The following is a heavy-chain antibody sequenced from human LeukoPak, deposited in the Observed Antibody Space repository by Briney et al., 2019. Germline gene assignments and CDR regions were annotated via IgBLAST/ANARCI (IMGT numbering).Heavy chain of an antibody. CDR1: GNTFTSYD. CDR3: ARHFGYYDSSGYYSDVGFDY. V-gene: IGHV1-8*01. CDR2: MNPNSGNT. D-gene: IGHD3-22*01. J-gene: IGHJ4*02. Sequence: ASVKVSCKASGNTFTSYDINWVRQATGQGLEWMGWMNPNSGNTGYAQKFQGRVTMTRNTSISTAYMELSSLRSEDTAVYYCARHFGYYDSSGYYSDVGFDYWGQGTLVTVSS.